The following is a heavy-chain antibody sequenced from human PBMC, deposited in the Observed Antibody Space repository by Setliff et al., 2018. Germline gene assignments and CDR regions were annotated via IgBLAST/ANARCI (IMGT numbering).Heavy chain of an antibody. D-gene: IGHD1-26*01. CDR1: GFTFSNHW. V-gene: IGHV3-74*01. CDR3: AREWQVGSGWVDTVDI. CDR2: INGDGRST. Sequence: VGSLRLSCAASGFTFSNHWMHWVRQTPGKGLVWVSRINGDGRSTNYADSVKGRFTISRDNAKNTLYLQMNSLRAEDTAVYFCAREWQVGSGWVDTVDIWGQGTMVTVS. J-gene: IGHJ3*02.